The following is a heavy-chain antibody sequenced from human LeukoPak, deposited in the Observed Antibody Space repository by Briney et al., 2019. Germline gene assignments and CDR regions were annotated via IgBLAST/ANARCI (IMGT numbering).Heavy chain of an antibody. J-gene: IGHJ4*02. V-gene: IGHV3-13*01. Sequence: GGSLRLSCAASGFTFSSYDMHWVRQATGKGLEWVSAICTAGDRYYPGSVQGRFTISRENAKNSLYLPMNSLRAGDTAVYYCARSRPHSSGYFHYWGQGTLVTVSS. CDR3: ARSRPHSSGYFHY. D-gene: IGHD6-19*01. CDR2: ICTAGDR. CDR1: GFTFSSYD.